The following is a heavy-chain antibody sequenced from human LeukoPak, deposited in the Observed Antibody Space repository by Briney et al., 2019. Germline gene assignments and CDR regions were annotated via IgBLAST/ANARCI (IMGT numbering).Heavy chain of an antibody. V-gene: IGHV1-69*06. CDR3: ARVGYYDSSGFTNAFDI. CDR1: GGTFSSYA. CDR2: IIPIFGTA. J-gene: IGHJ3*02. Sequence: GASVKVSCKASGGTFSSYAISWVRQAPGQGLEWMGGIIPIFGTANYAQKFQGRVTITADKSTSTAYMELSSLRSEDTAVYYCARVGYYDSSGFTNAFDIWGQGTMVTVSS. D-gene: IGHD3-22*01.